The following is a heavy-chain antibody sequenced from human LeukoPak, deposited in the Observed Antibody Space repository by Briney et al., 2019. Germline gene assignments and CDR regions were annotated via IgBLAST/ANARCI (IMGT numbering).Heavy chain of an antibody. V-gene: IGHV1-2*06. D-gene: IGHD3-3*01. J-gene: IGHJ4*02. Sequence: ASVKVSCKASGYTFTGYYMHWVRQAPGQGLEWMGRINPNSGGTNYAQKFQGRVTMTRDTSIGTAYMELSGLRSDDTAVYYCARLTPGYYDFWSGQRPFDYWGQGTLVTVSS. CDR2: INPNSGGT. CDR1: GYTFTGYY. CDR3: ARLTPGYYDFWSGQRPFDY.